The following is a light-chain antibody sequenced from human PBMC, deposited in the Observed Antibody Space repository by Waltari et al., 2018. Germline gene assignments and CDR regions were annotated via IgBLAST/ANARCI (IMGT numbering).Light chain of an antibody. CDR1: SSDVGGYNY. Sequence: QSALTQPPSASGSPGQSVTISCTGTSSDVGGYNYVSWYPQYPGKAPKLMIFEVTKRPSGVPDRFSGSKSGNTASLTVSGLQAEDEADYYCSSYAGSNLWVFGGGTKLTVL. CDR3: SSYAGSNLWV. V-gene: IGLV2-8*01. J-gene: IGLJ3*02. CDR2: EVT.